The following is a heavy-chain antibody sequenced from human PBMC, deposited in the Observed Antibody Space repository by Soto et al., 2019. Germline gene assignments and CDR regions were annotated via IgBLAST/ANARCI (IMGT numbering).Heavy chain of an antibody. CDR2: VYSGGAT. J-gene: IGHJ4*02. CDR3: ARVPGRL. V-gene: IGHV3-53*02. D-gene: IGHD3-10*01. Sequence: QLVETGGGLIQRGTSLTLSCAASGFSVSRNYMTWVRQAPGKGLAWVSFVYSGGATFYADSVKGRFILSRDASQNSMYLQMNNRRAEDTPVYYCARVPGRLWGRGTLVTVAS. CDR1: GFSVSRNY.